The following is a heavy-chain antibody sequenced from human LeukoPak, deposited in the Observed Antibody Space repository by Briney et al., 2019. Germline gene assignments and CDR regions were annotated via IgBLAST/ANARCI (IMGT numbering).Heavy chain of an antibody. CDR3: AKRGLQYSYGLGFFDY. CDR2: ISYDGSNK. Sequence: GGSLRLSCAASGFTLSSYGMHWVRQAPGKGLEWVAVISYDGSNKYYADSVKGRFTISRDNSKNTLYLQMNSLRAEDTAVYYCAKRGLQYSYGLGFFDYWGQGTLVTVSS. D-gene: IGHD5-18*01. J-gene: IGHJ4*02. V-gene: IGHV3-30*18. CDR1: GFTLSSYG.